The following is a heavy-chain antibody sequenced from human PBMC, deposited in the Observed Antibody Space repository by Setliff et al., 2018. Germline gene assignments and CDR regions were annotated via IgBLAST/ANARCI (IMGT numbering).Heavy chain of an antibody. CDR2: INPSCGRT. V-gene: IGHV1-46*01. Sequence: ASVKVSCKASGYTFTSHYMHWVRQAPGLGLEWMGTINPSCGRTSYAQKFQGRVTMTGDTSTSTVYMDMSSLRSEDTAVYYCARDVFPYHYEGAFDIWGQGTMVTVSS. CDR1: GYTFTSHY. D-gene: IGHD3-22*01. CDR3: ARDVFPYHYEGAFDI. J-gene: IGHJ3*02.